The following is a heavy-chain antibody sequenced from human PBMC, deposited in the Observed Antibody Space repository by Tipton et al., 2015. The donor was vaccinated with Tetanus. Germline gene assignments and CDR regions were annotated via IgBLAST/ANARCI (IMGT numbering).Heavy chain of an antibody. CDR1: GDSISSYY. Sequence: TLSLTCTVSGDSISSYYWSWIRQPPGRGLEWIGHIYFTGNTQYSLSLKSRVTMSVATSKIQFSLKLSSVTAADTAVYYCARGGSDWSWYLQHWGQGTLVTVSS. D-gene: IGHD6-19*01. CDR2: IYFTGNT. J-gene: IGHJ1*01. V-gene: IGHV4-59*01. CDR3: ARGGSDWSWYLQH.